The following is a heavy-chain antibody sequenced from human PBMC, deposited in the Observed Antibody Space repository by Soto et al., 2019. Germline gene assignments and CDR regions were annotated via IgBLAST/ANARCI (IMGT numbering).Heavy chain of an antibody. CDR1: GYTFTSYY. D-gene: IGHD6-13*01. Sequence: ASVKVSCKASGYTFTSYYMHWVRQAPGQGLEWMGIINPSGGSTSYAQKFQGRVTMTRDTSTSTVYMELSSLRSEDTAVYYCASGIAAADRYYYYSGMAVWGQGPTVTVSS. CDR2: INPSGGST. J-gene: IGHJ6*02. V-gene: IGHV1-46*01. CDR3: ASGIAAADRYYYYSGMAV.